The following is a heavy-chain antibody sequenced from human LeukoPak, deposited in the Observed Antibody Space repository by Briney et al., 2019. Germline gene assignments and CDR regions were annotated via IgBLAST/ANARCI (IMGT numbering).Heavy chain of an antibody. D-gene: IGHD3-22*01. CDR2: IYHSGST. V-gene: IGHV4-4*02. CDR3: ARDYYYDSSGYKSAFDI. CDR1: GGSISSSNW. Sequence: SGTLSLTCAVSGGSISSSNWWSWVRQPPGKGLEWIGEIYHSGSTNYNPSLKSRVTISVDTSKNQFSLKLSSVTAADTAVYYCARDYYYDSSGYKSAFDIWGQGTMVTVSS. J-gene: IGHJ3*02.